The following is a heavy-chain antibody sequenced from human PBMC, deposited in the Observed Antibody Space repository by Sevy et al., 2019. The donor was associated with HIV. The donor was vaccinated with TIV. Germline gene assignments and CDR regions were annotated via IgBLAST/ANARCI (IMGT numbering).Heavy chain of an antibody. V-gene: IGHV4-4*08. CDR1: GDSINTYY. CDR3: ARLRWDLVVVPGATPGCYFDQ. Sequence: SETLSLTCTVSGDSINTYYWSWIRQPPGKGLEWIGYVSTSGSTNCNPSLKSRGTISLDTSRNQVSLKVTSVTAADAAVYYCARLRWDLVVVPGATPGCYFDQWGQGTLVTVSS. CDR2: VSTSGST. J-gene: IGHJ4*02. D-gene: IGHD2-2*01.